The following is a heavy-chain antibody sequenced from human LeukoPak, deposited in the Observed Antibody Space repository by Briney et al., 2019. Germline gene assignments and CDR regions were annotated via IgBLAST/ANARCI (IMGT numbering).Heavy chain of an antibody. Sequence: ASVKVSCKASGYTFTSYYMHWVRQAPGQGLEWMGIINPSGGSTSYAQKFQGRVTMTRDMSTSTVYMELSSLRSEDTAVYYCARDAIDYSSSWTFDYWGQGTLVTVSS. D-gene: IGHD6-13*01. CDR1: GYTFTSYY. CDR2: INPSGGST. V-gene: IGHV1-46*01. J-gene: IGHJ4*02. CDR3: ARDAIDYSSSWTFDY.